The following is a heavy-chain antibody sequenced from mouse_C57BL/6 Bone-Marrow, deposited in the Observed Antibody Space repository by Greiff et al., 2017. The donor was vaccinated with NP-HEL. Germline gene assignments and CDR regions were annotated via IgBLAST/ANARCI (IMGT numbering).Heavy chain of an antibody. CDR3: ASLYRGAMDY. CDR2: IDPEDGET. Sequence: EVQLVESGAELVKPGASVKLSCTASGFNITDYYMHWVKQRTEQGLEWIGRIDPEDGETKYAPKFQGKATITVDTSSNTAYLQLSSLTSEDAAVYYCASLYRGAMDYWGQGTSVTVSS. CDR1: GFNITDYY. V-gene: IGHV14-2*01. D-gene: IGHD1-1*01. J-gene: IGHJ4*01.